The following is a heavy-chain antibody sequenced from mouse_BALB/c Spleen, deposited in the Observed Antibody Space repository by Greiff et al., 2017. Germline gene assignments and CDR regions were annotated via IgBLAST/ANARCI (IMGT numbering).Heavy chain of an antibody. J-gene: IGHJ4*01. CDR1: GFNIKDTY. CDR3: ARWLLVYAMDY. Sequence: VQLQQSGAELVKPGASVKLSCTASGFNIKDTYMHWVKQRPEQGLEWIGRIDPANGNTKYDPKFQGKATITADTSSNTAYLQLSSLTSEDTAVYYCARWLLVYAMDYWGQGTSVTVSS. CDR2: IDPANGNT. D-gene: IGHD2-3*01. V-gene: IGHV14-3*02.